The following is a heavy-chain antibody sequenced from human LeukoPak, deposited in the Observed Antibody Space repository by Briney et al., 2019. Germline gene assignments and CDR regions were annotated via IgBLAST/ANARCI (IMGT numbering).Heavy chain of an antibody. V-gene: IGHV4-31*03. CDR3: ARDLLNWNYIGHALDI. CDR2: IYYSGST. D-gene: IGHD1-7*01. J-gene: IGHJ3*02. CDR1: GGSISSGGYY. Sequence: SETLSLTCTVSGGSISSGGYYWSWIRQHPGKGLEWIGYIYYSGSTYYNPSLKSRVTISVDTSKNQFSLKLSSVTAADTAVYYCARDLLNWNYIGHALDIWGQGTMVTVSS.